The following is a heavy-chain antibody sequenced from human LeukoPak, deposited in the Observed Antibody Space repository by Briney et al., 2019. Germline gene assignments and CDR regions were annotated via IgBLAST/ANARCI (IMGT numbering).Heavy chain of an antibody. D-gene: IGHD6-19*01. Sequence: PGGSLRLCCAASGFSFSSYAMTWVRQATGKGLEWVSSIDAGGGDTYHSDSVKGRFTISRDNSMNTLYLQMNSLRADDTAVYYCGRPTKYWLVRGNGVDVWGQGTTVTVSS. CDR1: GFSFSSYA. J-gene: IGHJ6*02. CDR3: GRPTKYWLVRGNGVDV. CDR2: IDAGGGDT. V-gene: IGHV3-23*01.